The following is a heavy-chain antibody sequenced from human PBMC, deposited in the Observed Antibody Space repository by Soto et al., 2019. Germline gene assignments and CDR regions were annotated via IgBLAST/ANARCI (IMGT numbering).Heavy chain of an antibody. CDR2: INHSGST. J-gene: IGHJ4*02. CDR3: ARAGLRTYYYDSTRLFYY. V-gene: IGHV4-34*01. D-gene: IGHD3-22*01. Sequence: SETLSLTCAVYGGSFSGYHWSWIRQPPGKGLEWIGEINHSGSTNYNPSLKSRVTISVDTSKNQFSLKLTSVTAADTAVYYCARAGLRTYYYDSTRLFYYWGQGTLVTVSS. CDR1: GGSFSGYH.